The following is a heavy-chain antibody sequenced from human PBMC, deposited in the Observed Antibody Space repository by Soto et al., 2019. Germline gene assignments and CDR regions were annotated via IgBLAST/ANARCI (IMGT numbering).Heavy chain of an antibody. Sequence: QAPLLQSGGELKKSGASVKVSCKASGYTFNTYGISWVRQAPGQGLEWMAGISIHNGNTNFAQQFQGSVTLTTDTATSQAHMELRSLRSDDTAVYYCARMTTVANSHYDMDVWGKGTTVTVS. D-gene: IGHD4-4*01. J-gene: IGHJ6*03. CDR1: GYTFNTYG. CDR3: ARMTTVANSHYDMDV. V-gene: IGHV1-18*04. CDR2: ISIHNGNT.